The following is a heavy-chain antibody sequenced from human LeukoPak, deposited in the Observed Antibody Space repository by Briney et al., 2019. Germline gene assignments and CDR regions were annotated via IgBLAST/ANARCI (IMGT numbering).Heavy chain of an antibody. CDR1: GRSFSGHY. J-gene: IGHJ4*02. D-gene: IGHD3-16*02. CDR2: IYHSGST. CDR3: ARSHYWTQFYDYVWGSYRYGYSFES. V-gene: IGHV4-34*01. Sequence: SETLSLTCSVYGRSFSGHYWSWIRQPPGKGLEWIGEIYHSGSTNYNPALKKRVTISVDMSKDEFSVKLRSVTAADTDVYYCARSHYWTQFYDYVWGSYRYGYSFESWGQGTLVTVSS.